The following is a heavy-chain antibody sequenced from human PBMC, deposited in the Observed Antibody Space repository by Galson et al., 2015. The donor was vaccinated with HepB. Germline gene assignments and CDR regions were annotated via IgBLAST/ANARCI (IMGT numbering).Heavy chain of an antibody. V-gene: IGHV3-9*01. D-gene: IGHD6-19*01. J-gene: IGHJ4*02. CDR3: AKDSQSWLVRGYFDY. CDR1: GFTFDDYA. CDR2: ISWNSGSI. Sequence: SLRLSCAASGFTFDDYAMHWVRQAPGKGLEWVSGISWNSGSIGYADSVKGRFTISRDNAKNSLYLQMNSLRAEDTALYYCAKDSQSWLVRGYFDYWGQGTLVTVSS.